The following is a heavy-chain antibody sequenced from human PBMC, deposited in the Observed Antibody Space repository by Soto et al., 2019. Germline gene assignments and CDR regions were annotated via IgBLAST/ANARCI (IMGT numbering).Heavy chain of an antibody. J-gene: IGHJ4*02. CDR1: GLAFRSLL. CDR2: INQDGRDT. V-gene: IGHV3-7*01. D-gene: IGHD3-16*02. Sequence: EVQLVESGGGVVRPGGSLRLSCAASGLAFRSLLMSWVRQAPGGGLEWVANINQDGRDTYYSDSVRDRFTISRDNDTNSLFLHMNSLGAEDTAVYYGSTYHDDEWESYRHRYWGQGTLVTVSS. CDR3: STYHDDEWESYRHRY.